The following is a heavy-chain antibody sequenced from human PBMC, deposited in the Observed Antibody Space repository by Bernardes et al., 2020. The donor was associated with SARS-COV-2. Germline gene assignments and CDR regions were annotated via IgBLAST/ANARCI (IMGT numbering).Heavy chain of an antibody. Sequence: VKVSCKASGVTFSTSAVHWVRQARGQRLEWVGWVAVDNGETHYALEFEDRVIINWDISTRTAYMELRSLRSGDTAFYYCTAGPNWFDFWGQGALVTVSS. CDR2: VAVDNGET. J-gene: IGHJ4*02. CDR1: GVTFSTSA. CDR3: TAGPNWFDF. D-gene: IGHD2-8*01. V-gene: IGHV1-58*01.